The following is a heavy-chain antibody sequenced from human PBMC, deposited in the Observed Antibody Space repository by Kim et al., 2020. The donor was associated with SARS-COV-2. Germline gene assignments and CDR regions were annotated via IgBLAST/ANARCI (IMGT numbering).Heavy chain of an antibody. CDR2: INPNNGAT. D-gene: IGHD2-8*01. J-gene: IGHJ4*02. Sequence: ASVKVSCKASGYTFTAFYMHWVRQAPGQGLEWMGWINPNNGATNYAQNFQGRVTMTRDTSITTAYMELSRLRSDDPAVYYCARASTFGTNGSLGGFWGQGTLVTVSA. CDR1: GYTFTAFY. CDR3: ARASTFGTNGSLGGF. V-gene: IGHV1-2*02.